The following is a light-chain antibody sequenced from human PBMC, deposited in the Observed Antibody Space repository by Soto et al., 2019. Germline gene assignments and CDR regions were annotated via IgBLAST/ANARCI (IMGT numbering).Light chain of an antibody. Sequence: QSALTQPPSASGSPGQSVTISCTGTSSDVGGYNYVSWYQQHPGKAPKLMIYEVSKRPSGVPDRFSGSKSGNTASLTVSGLQAKDEADYYCISYAGSNNLYVFGTGTKLTVL. CDR2: EVS. J-gene: IGLJ1*01. V-gene: IGLV2-8*01. CDR1: SSDVGGYNY. CDR3: ISYAGSNNLYV.